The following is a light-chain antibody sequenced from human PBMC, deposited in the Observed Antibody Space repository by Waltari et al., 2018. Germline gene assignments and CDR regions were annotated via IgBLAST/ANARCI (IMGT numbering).Light chain of an antibody. CDR2: DVS. CDR3: SSYAGSYEV. V-gene: IGLV2-11*01. Sequence: QSALTQPRSVSGSPGQSVTISCTGTSSDVGGYNYVSWYQQHPGKAPKLMIYDVSKRPSGVPDRFSGSKSGNTASLTISGLQAEDEADYCCSSYAGSYEVFGGGTKLTVL. CDR1: SSDVGGYNY. J-gene: IGLJ3*02.